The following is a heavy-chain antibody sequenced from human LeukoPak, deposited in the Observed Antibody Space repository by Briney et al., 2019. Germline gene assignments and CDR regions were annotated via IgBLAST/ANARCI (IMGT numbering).Heavy chain of an antibody. Sequence: PGGSLRLSCAASGFTFSSYGMHWDRQAPGKGLDWVAVISYDGSDKYYVDSVKGRFTISRDNSKNMLYLQTNSLRAEDTAVYYCAKNELLWFGEFDAFDIWGQGTMVTVSS. J-gene: IGHJ3*02. V-gene: IGHV3-30*18. CDR3: AKNELLWFGEFDAFDI. D-gene: IGHD3-10*01. CDR2: ISYDGSDK. CDR1: GFTFSSYG.